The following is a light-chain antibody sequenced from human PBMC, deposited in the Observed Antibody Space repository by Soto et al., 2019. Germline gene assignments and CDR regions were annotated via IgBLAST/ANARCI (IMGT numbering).Light chain of an antibody. CDR2: AAS. CDR3: QQYGSSIT. CDR1: QSVSSSY. V-gene: IGKV3-20*01. Sequence: EIVLAQSPGTLSLSPGERATFACRASQSVSSSYLAWYQQKPGQAPRLLIYAASSRATGIPDRFSGSGSGTDFTLTINRLEPEDFAVYYCQQYGSSITFGQGTRLEIK. J-gene: IGKJ5*01.